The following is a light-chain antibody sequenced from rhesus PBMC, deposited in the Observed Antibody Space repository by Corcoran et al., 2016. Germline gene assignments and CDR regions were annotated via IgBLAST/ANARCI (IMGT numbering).Light chain of an antibody. J-gene: IGKJ2*01. CDR1: QSVSTY. CDR2: GAS. CDR3: YQHSGGYS. Sequence: QVILTQSPATLSLSPGERATLSCRASQSVSTYLAWYQQKPGQAPRLLIYGASNRATGIPARFSGSGSGTDFTLTISSLGPEDVGVYHCYQHSGGYSFGQGTKVEIK. V-gene: IGKV3-10*01.